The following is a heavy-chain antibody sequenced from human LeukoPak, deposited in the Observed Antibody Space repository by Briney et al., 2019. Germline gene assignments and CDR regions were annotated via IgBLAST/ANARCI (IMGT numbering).Heavy chain of an antibody. CDR1: GYTFTGYY. J-gene: IGHJ4*02. CDR2: IIPIFGTA. CDR3: ARVGTQLMYYFDY. Sequence: ASVKVSCKASGYTFTGYYMHWVRQASGQGLEWMGGIIPIFGTANYAQKFQGRVTITADESTSTAYMELSSLRSEDTAVYYCARVGTQLMYYFDYWGQGTLVTVSS. D-gene: IGHD2-2*01. V-gene: IGHV1-69*13.